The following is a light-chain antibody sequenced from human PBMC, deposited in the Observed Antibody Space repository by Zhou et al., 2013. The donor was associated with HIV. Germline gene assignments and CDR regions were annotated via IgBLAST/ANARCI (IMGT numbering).Light chain of an antibody. J-gene: IGKJ1*01. CDR1: QSVSGTS. Sequence: DIVMTQSPGTLSLSPGERATLSCRASQSVSGTSLAWYQQKPGQAPRLLIYGASSRATGIPDRFSGSGSGTDFTLTISRLEPEDFAVYYCQQYGSSPRTFGQGTKVEIK. CDR3: QQYGSSPRT. V-gene: IGKV3-20*01. CDR2: GAS.